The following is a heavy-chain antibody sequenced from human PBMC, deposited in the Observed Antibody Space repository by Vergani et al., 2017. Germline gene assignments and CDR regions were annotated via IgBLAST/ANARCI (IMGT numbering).Heavy chain of an antibody. J-gene: IGHJ6*02. D-gene: IGHD1-1*01. V-gene: IGHV3-11*01. CDR2: ISPGASTV. Sequence: LEESGGGSVKPGGSLRLSCAASGIKFSDHYMSWIRQAPGKGLEWGSHISPGASTVSYTDSVTGRFNVSRNNDNNSLTLDMTTLRGEDTAVYYCAKKPVISTTRHYYAMDVWGQGTTVTVSS. CDR3: AKKPVISTTRHYYAMDV. CDR1: GIKFSDHY.